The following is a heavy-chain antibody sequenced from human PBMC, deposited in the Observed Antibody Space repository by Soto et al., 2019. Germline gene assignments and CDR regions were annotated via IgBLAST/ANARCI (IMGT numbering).Heavy chain of an antibody. CDR2: IWYDGSNK. Sequence: QVQLVEAGGGVVQPGRSLRLSCAASGFTFSSYGMHWVRQAPGKGLEWVAVIWYDGSNKYYADSVKGRFTISRDNSKNTLYLQMNSLRAEDTAVYYCARDYGDYDPFDYWGQGTLVTVSS. V-gene: IGHV3-33*01. CDR1: GFTFSSYG. CDR3: ARDYGDYDPFDY. J-gene: IGHJ4*02. D-gene: IGHD4-17*01.